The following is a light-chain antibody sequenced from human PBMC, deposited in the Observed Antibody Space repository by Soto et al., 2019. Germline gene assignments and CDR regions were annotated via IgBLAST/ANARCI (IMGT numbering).Light chain of an antibody. CDR1: QTVDNY. V-gene: IGKV1-39*01. Sequence: DIQMTQSPSSLSASVGDRVTISCRTSQTVDNYLNWYQQKPGKAPQLLISAASTLQSGVPSRFSGSGSGTKFTLTIASLHPDDFATYYCQQYETFSGTFGPGTKVDIK. CDR2: AAS. J-gene: IGKJ1*01. CDR3: QQYETFSGT.